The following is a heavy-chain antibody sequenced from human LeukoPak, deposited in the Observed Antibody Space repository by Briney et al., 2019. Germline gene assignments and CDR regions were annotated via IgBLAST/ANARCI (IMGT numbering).Heavy chain of an antibody. V-gene: IGHV3-30*02. CDR3: ATSRAGYYDSSNDY. D-gene: IGHD3-22*01. Sequence: GGSLRLSCAASGFTFSSYGMHWVRQAPGKGLEWVAFIRYDGSNKYYADSVKGRFTISRDNSKNTLYLQMNSLRAEDTAVYYCATSRAGYYDSSNDYWGQGTLVTVSS. CDR2: IRYDGSNK. CDR1: GFTFSSYG. J-gene: IGHJ4*02.